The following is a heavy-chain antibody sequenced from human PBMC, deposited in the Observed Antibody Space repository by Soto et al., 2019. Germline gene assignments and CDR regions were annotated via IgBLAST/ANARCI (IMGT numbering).Heavy chain of an antibody. CDR1: GFTFSSYG. V-gene: IGHV3-30*18. D-gene: IGHD3-22*01. J-gene: IGHJ4*02. CDR2: ISYDGSNK. CDR3: AKDFMRYYDSSDIRD. Sequence: QVQLVESGGGVVQPGRSLRLSCAASGFTFSSYGMHWVRQAPGKGLEWVAVISYDGSNKYYADSVKGRFTISRDNSKNTLYLQMNSLRAEDTAAYYCAKDFMRYYDSSDIRDWGQGTLVTVSS.